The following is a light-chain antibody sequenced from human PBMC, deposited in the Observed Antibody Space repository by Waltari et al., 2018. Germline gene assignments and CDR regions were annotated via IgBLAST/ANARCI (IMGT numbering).Light chain of an antibody. CDR1: SFNIGSNI. V-gene: IGLV1-44*01. CDR2: GHD. CDR3: AAWDDSLNGVI. Sequence: QSVLTQPPSASGTPGQRVTISCSGGSFNIGSNIVNWYQQRPGTAPKLLIYGHDQRPSGVPDRFSGSKSGTSSSLAISGLQSEDEADYYCAAWDDSLNGVIFGGGTKLSVL. J-gene: IGLJ2*01.